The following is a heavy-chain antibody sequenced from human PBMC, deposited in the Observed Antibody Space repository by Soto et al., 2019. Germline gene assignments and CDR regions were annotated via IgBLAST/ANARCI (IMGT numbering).Heavy chain of an antibody. CDR2: IYSDGTT. CDR1: GFTVSSNY. V-gene: IGHV3-53*01. D-gene: IGHD6-6*01. J-gene: IGHJ4*02. CDR3: AILSN. Sequence: GGSLRLSCAASGFTVSSNYMNWVRQAPGKGLEWVSIIYSDGTTSYADSVKGRFTISRDNFKNTLHLQMNSLRAEDTAVYYCAILSNWGQGTLVTV.